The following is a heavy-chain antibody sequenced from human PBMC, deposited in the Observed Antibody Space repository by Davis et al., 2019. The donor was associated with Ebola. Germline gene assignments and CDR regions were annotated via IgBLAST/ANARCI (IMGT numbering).Heavy chain of an antibody. CDR3: VKSSDY. J-gene: IGHJ4*02. CDR1: GFTFSSYG. V-gene: IGHV3-64D*06. Sequence: GESLKISCAASGFTFSSYGMHWVRQAPGKGLEYVSAISSNGGSTYYADSVKGRFTISRDNSKNTLYLQMSSLRAEDTAVYYCVKSSDYWGQGTLVTVSS. CDR2: ISSNGGST.